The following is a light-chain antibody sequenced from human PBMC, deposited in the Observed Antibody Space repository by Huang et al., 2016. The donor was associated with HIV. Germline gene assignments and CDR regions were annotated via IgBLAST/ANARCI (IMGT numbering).Light chain of an antibody. V-gene: IGKV3-11*01. CDR1: QSISSD. CDR3: QERSNWPPMFT. CDR2: DAS. J-gene: IGKJ3*01. Sequence: ENVLTQSPATLSLSPGERATLSCRASQSISSDLGWYQQKPGQVPRLLSYDASNRATGTPTRFSGSGSGTDFTLTISSLEPEDFAIYYCQERSNWPPMFTFGPGTRVDIK.